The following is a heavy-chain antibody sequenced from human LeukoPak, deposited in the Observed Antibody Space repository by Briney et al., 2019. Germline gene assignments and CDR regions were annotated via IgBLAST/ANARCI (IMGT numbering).Heavy chain of an antibody. CDR1: GFTFSSYW. V-gene: IGHV3-74*01. CDR2: INSDGSST. J-gene: IGHJ4*02. CDR3: ARGYCSGGSCN. D-gene: IGHD2-15*01. Sequence: GGSLRLSCAASGFTFSSYWMHWVRQAPGKGLVWVSRINSDGSSTSYADSVKGRFAISRDNAKNTLYLQMNSLRAEDTAVYYCARGYCSGGSCNWGQGTLVTVSS.